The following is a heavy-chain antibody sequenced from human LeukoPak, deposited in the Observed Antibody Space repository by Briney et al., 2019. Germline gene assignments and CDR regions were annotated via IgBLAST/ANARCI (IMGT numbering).Heavy chain of an antibody. CDR3: AKGASASRHFDY. J-gene: IGHJ4*02. D-gene: IGHD1-26*01. V-gene: IGHV3-23*01. CDR1: GFTFSNCA. CDR2: ISASGGST. Sequence: GGSLRLSCAASGFTFSNCAMNWVRQAPGKGLEWVSDISASGGSTNYADAVKGRFTISRDNSKNTLYLQMNSLRAEDAAVYHCAKGASASRHFDYWGQGTLVTVSS.